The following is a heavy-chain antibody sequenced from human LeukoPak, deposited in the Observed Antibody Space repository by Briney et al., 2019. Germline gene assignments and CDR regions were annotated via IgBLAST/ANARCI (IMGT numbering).Heavy chain of an antibody. V-gene: IGHV1-69-2*01. CDR3: ATDRYHTYFDY. D-gene: IGHD1-14*01. CDR1: GYTFTDYY. Sequence: GASVKVSCKVSGYTFTDYYMHWVQQAPGKGLEWMGLVDPEDGETIYAEKFQGRVTITADTSTDTAYMELSSLRSGDTAVYYCATDRYHTYFDYWGQGTLVTVSS. J-gene: IGHJ4*02. CDR2: VDPEDGET.